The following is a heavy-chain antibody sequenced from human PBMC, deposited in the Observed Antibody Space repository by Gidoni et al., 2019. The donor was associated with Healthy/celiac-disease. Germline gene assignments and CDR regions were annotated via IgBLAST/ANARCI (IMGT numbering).Heavy chain of an antibody. D-gene: IGHD6-25*01. Sequence: QLQLQESGSGLVKPSQTLSLTCAVSGGSISSGGYSWSWIRQPPGKGLEWIVYNYHSGSTYYNPSLKSRVTISVDSSKNKFSLKLSSLIAADNAAYYCSTAATYYYYYMDVWGKGTTVTVSS. CDR3: STAATYYYYYMDV. J-gene: IGHJ6*03. V-gene: IGHV4-30-2*01. CDR1: GGSISSGGYS. CDR2: NYHSGST.